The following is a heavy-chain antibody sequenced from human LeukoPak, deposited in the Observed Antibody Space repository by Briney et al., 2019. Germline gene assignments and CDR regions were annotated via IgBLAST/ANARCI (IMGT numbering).Heavy chain of an antibody. J-gene: IGHJ4*02. CDR3: ARDLPLHRCFDY. Sequence: GGSLRLSCAASGFTFSSYSMNWVRQAPGKGLEWVSSISSSSSYIYYADSVKGRFTVSRDNAKNSLYLQMNSLRAEDTAVYYCARDLPLHRCFDYWGQGTRVTVSS. D-gene: IGHD2-15*01. V-gene: IGHV3-21*01. CDR1: GFTFSSYS. CDR2: ISSSSSYI.